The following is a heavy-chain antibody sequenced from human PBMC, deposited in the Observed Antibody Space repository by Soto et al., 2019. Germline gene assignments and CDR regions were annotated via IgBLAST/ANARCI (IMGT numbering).Heavy chain of an antibody. CDR1: GFTFSSST. D-gene: IGHD2-8*02. CDR2: ISSDENNK. J-gene: IGHJ4*02. CDR3: ARGGGGYWEP. V-gene: IGHV3-30-3*01. Sequence: QVQLVESGGGVVQPGRSLRLSCAASGFTFSSSTMYWVRQAPGQGLEWVAIISSDENNKYYADCMKGRIIIARDNSQNALYLQINRLRAEDTAGYYCARGGGGYWEPWGQGTLVTVSS.